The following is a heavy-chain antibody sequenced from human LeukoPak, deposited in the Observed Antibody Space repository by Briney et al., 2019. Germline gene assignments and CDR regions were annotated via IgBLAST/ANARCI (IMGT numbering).Heavy chain of an antibody. CDR3: ASEGRRVTGYQFYFDY. J-gene: IGHJ4*02. V-gene: IGHV1-46*02. D-gene: IGHD3-9*01. CDR1: GYTFNSCY. CDR2: INPNAGTT. Sequence: ASVTVSCKACGYTFNSCYIHWVRQAPGQGLEWMGIINPNAGTTGYAQKFQGRVTMTRDTSTSTVNMELSSLRSEDTAVYYCASEGRRVTGYQFYFDYWGQGTLVTVSS.